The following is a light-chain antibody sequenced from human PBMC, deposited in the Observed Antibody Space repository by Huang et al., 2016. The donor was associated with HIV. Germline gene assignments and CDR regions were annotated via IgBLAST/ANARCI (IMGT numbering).Light chain of an antibody. J-gene: IGKJ1*01. V-gene: IGKV2-28*01. CDR3: MQALQRS. CDR1: QSLLHSNGYNY. Sequence: DIVMTQSPLSLPVTPGEPTSISCRSSQSLLHSNGYNYLDWYLQKPWQSPQLLSYLGSNRASGVPDRCSGSGSGTDFTLKISRVEAEDVGVYYCMQALQRSFGQGTKVEIK. CDR2: LGS.